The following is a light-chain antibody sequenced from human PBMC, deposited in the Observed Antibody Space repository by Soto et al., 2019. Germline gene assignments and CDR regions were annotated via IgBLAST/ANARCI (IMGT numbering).Light chain of an antibody. CDR3: QPYYDYPPLI. CDR2: GAS. Sequence: EIVMTQSPATLSVSPGERATLSCRASRNINRKLAWYQQKPGQAPRLLISGASNTATGIPARFSGSGSGTEFTLTISSLQSEDFAVYYCQPYYDYPPLIFGGGTKVEIK. J-gene: IGKJ4*01. V-gene: IGKV3-15*01. CDR1: RNINRK.